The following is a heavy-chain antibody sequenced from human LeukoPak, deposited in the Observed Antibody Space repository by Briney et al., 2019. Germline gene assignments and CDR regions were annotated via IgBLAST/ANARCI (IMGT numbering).Heavy chain of an antibody. V-gene: IGHV3-30*02. CDR2: IRYDGSNK. D-gene: IGHD5-18*01. J-gene: IGHJ4*02. CDR1: GFTFSSYG. CDR3: AKEGEDTAMGDFDY. Sequence: GGSLRLSCAASGFTFSSYGMHWVRQAPGKGLEWVAFIRYDGSNKYYADSVKGRFTISRDNSKNTLYLQMNSLRAEVTAVYYCAKEGEDTAMGDFDYWGQGTLVTVSS.